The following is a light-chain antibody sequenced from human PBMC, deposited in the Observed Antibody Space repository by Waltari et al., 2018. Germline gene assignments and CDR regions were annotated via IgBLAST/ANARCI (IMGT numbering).Light chain of an antibody. CDR3: SSYTSSSPVV. V-gene: IGLV2-14*01. CDR2: DVS. Sequence: QSALTQPASLSGSPGQSLTISCPGTSRDVGGYNYVSWYQQHPGKAPKLMIYDVSKRPSGVSNRFSGSKSGNTASLTISGLQAEDEADYYCSSYTSSSPVVFGGGTKLTVL. J-gene: IGLJ2*01. CDR1: SRDVGGYNY.